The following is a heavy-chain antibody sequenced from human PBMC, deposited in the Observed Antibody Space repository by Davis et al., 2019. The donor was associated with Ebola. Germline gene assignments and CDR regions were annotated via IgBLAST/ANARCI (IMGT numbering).Heavy chain of an antibody. J-gene: IGHJ4*02. CDR2: ISYDGSNK. CDR3: ARSAYHYMYYFDY. CDR1: GFTFSSYG. D-gene: IGHD3-16*01. Sequence: GGSLRLSCAASGFTFSSYGMHWVRQAPGKGLEWVAVISYDGSNKYYADSVKGRFTISRDNSKNTLYLQMNSLRAEDTAVYYCARSAYHYMYYFDYWGQGTLVTVSS. V-gene: IGHV3-30*03.